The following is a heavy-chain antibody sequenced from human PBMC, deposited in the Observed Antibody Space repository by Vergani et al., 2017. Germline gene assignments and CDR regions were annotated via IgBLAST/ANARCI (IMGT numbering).Heavy chain of an antibody. J-gene: IGHJ5*02. CDR3: ARGLRMIPANWFDP. CDR1: GGSISSYY. Sequence: QVPLQESGPGLVKPSETLSLTCTVSGGSISSYYWSWIRQPPGKGLEWIGYIYYSGSTNYNPSLKSRVTISVDTSKNQFSLKLSSVTAADTAVYYCARGLRMIPANWFDPWGQGTLVTVSS. CDR2: IYYSGST. D-gene: IGHD2/OR15-2a*01. V-gene: IGHV4-59*01.